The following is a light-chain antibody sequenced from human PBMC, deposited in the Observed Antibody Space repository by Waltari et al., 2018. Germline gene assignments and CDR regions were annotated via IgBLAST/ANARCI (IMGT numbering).Light chain of an antibody. Sequence: DIQMTQSPSSLSVSVGDSVTITCQASQDISNFLNWYQQNPGKAPKLLIYDASNLETGVPSRFSVSGSGTDFTVPISSLQPEDIATYYCQQYDNLPPYTFGQGTKLDIK. J-gene: IGKJ2*01. CDR1: QDISNF. CDR2: DAS. CDR3: QQYDNLPPYT. V-gene: IGKV1-33*01.